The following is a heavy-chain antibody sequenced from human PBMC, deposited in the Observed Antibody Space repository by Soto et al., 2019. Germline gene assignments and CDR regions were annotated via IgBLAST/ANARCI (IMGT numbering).Heavy chain of an antibody. V-gene: IGHV3-30-3*01. CDR2: ISYDGSNK. CDR1: GFTFSSYA. CDR3: ARVESIFGVPIWGESAFDI. Sequence: QVQLVESGGGVVQPGRSLRLSCAASGFTFSSYAMHWVRQAPGKGLEWVAVISYDGSNKYYADSVKGRFTISRDNSKNTLYLQMNSLRAEDTAVYYCARVESIFGVPIWGESAFDIWGQGTMVTVSS. D-gene: IGHD3-3*01. J-gene: IGHJ3*02.